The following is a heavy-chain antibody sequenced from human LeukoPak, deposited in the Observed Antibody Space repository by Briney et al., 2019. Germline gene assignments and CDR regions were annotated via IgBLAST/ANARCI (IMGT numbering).Heavy chain of an antibody. V-gene: IGHV3-30*02. Sequence: GGSLRLSCAASGFTFSSYGMHWARQAPGKGLEWVAFIRYDGSNKYYADSVKGRFTISRDNSKNTLYLQMNSLRAEDTAVYYCAKQERSYSSGWYVFDYWGQGTLVTVSS. D-gene: IGHD6-19*01. CDR1: GFTFSSYG. J-gene: IGHJ4*02. CDR2: IRYDGSNK. CDR3: AKQERSYSSGWYVFDY.